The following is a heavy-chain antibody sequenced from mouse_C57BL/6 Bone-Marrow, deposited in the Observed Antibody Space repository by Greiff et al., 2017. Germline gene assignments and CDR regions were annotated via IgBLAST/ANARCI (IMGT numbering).Heavy chain of an antibody. CDR3: ATLGYGSSYGDY. Sequence: EVKVVESGGGLVKPGGSLKLSCAASGFTFSSYAMSWVRQTPEKRLEWVATISDGGSYTYYPDNVKGRFTISRDNAKNNLYLQMSHLKSEDTAMYYCATLGYGSSYGDYWGQGTTLTVSS. D-gene: IGHD1-1*01. CDR2: ISDGGSYT. V-gene: IGHV5-4*03. CDR1: GFTFSSYA. J-gene: IGHJ2*01.